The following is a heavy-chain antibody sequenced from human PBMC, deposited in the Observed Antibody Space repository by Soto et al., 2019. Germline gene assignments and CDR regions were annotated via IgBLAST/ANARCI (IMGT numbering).Heavy chain of an antibody. Sequence: PGGSLRLSCAASGFPFRNYAIHWVRQAPGKGLEWVAVISRDGSHKYYLDSVKDRFTISRDNSKDTVNLLMNSLRDDDSAMYYCARSRNSAVADSFDFWGQGTRVP. D-gene: IGHD1-26*01. CDR3: ARSRNSAVADSFDF. V-gene: IGHV3-30*04. CDR1: GFPFRNYA. CDR2: ISRDGSHK. J-gene: IGHJ4*02.